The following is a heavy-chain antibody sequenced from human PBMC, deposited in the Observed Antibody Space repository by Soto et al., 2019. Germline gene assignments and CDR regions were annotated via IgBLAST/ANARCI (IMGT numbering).Heavy chain of an antibody. CDR3: SRDGEAPGIYFDN. D-gene: IGHD7-27*01. CDR2: INQDESEK. V-gene: IGHV3-7*05. J-gene: IGHJ4*02. Sequence: FXSYGMNWVRQAPGKGLEWVANINQDESEKYYVDSVKGRFTISRDNTKKSLYLQMNSLRAEDTAVYYFSRDGEAPGIYFDNWGQGTLVTVSS. CDR1: FXSYG.